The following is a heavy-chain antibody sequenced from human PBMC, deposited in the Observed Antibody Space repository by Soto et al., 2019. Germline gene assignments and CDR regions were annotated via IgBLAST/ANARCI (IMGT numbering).Heavy chain of an antibody. J-gene: IGHJ4*02. CDR1: GYTLTELS. V-gene: IGHV1-24*01. Sequence: EASVKVSCKVSGYTLTELSMHWVRQAPGKGLEWMGGFDPEDGETIYAQKFQGRVTMTEDTSTDTAYMELSSLRSEDTAVYYCATDLGRITIFGVVIHWGQGTLVTVSS. D-gene: IGHD3-3*01. CDR3: ATDLGRITIFGVVIH. CDR2: FDPEDGET.